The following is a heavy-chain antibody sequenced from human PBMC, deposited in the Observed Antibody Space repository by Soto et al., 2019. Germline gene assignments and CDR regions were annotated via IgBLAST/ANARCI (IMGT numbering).Heavy chain of an antibody. CDR2: ISGNGGST. J-gene: IGHJ5*02. Sequence: GGSLRLSCAASGFTFSSYAMSWVRQAPGKGLEWVSAISGNGGSTYYADSVKGRFTISRDNSKNTLYLQMNSLRAEDTAVYYCARAGYCTSTSCSINWFDPWGQGTLVTVSS. D-gene: IGHD2-2*01. V-gene: IGHV3-23*01. CDR1: GFTFSSYA. CDR3: ARAGYCTSTSCSINWFDP.